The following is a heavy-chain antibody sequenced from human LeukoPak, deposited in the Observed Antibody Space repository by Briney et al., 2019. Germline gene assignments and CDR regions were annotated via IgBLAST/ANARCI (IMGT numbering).Heavy chain of an antibody. Sequence: SVKVSCKASGGTFSSYAFSWVRQSPGQGLEWMGRIIPILGIANYAQKFQGRVTITPDKSTTTAYMGLSSLRSEDTAVYYCARDERWFGDYYYYYGMDVWGQGTTVTVSS. CDR1: GGTFSSYA. V-gene: IGHV1-69*04. J-gene: IGHJ6*02. D-gene: IGHD3-10*01. CDR2: IIPILGIA. CDR3: ARDERWFGDYYYYYGMDV.